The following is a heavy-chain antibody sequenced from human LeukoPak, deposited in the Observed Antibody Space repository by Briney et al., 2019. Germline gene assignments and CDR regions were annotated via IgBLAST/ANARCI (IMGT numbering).Heavy chain of an antibody. V-gene: IGHV4-39*07. CDR1: GGSISSSSYY. Sequence: SETLSLTCTVSGGSISSSSYYWGWIRQPPGKGLEWIGSIYYSGSTYYNPSLKSRVTLSVDTSKNQFSLKLSSVTAADTAVYYCARDGDDYSNYDDWFDPWGQGTLVTVSS. J-gene: IGHJ5*02. CDR3: ARDGDDYSNYDDWFDP. CDR2: IYYSGST. D-gene: IGHD4-11*01.